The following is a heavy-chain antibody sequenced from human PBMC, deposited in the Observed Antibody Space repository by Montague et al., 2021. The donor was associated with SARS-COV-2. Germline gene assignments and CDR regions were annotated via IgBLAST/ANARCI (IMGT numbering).Heavy chain of an antibody. J-gene: IGHJ3*01. CDR1: GDSVSSNRAS. Sequence: CAISGDSVSSNRASWNWIRQSPSRGLEWLGRTYYRSKWFNDYSVSVSSRITIDPDTSKNVFSLHLRSMTPEDTAVYFCARTTALAASADGLDVWGPGTLISVS. CDR2: TYYRSKWFN. D-gene: IGHD1-1*01. V-gene: IGHV6-1*01. CDR3: ARTTALAASADGLDV.